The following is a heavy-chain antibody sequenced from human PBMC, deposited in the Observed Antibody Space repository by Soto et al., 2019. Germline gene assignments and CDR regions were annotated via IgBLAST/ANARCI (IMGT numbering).Heavy chain of an antibody. J-gene: IGHJ6*02. V-gene: IGHV3-53*04. CDR1: GFTVSSNY. Sequence: EVQLVESGGGLVQPGGSLRLSCAASGFTVSSNYMSWVRQAPGKGLEWVSVIYSGGSTYYADSVKGRFTISRHNSKNTLYLQMNSLRAEDTAVYYCARSGWNDYYYYGIDVWGQGTTVTVSS. CDR2: IYSGGST. D-gene: IGHD1-1*01. CDR3: ARSGWNDYYYYGIDV.